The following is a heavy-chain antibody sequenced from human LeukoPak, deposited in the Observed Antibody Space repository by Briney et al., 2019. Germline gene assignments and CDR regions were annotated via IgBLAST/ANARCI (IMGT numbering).Heavy chain of an antibody. CDR1: GGSLSSGGYS. CDR3: ARYTIGGYYYWFDP. Sequence: SETLSLTCAVSGGSLSSGGYSWSWIRQPPGKGLEWIGYIYHSGSTYYNPSLKSRVTISVDRSKNQFSLKLSSVTAADTAVYYCARYTIGGYYYWFDPWGQGTLVTVSS. CDR2: IYHSGST. V-gene: IGHV4-30-2*01. J-gene: IGHJ5*02. D-gene: IGHD3-22*01.